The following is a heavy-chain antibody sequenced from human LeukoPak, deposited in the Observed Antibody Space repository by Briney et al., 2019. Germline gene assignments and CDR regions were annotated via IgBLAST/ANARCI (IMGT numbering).Heavy chain of an antibody. J-gene: IGHJ4*02. D-gene: IGHD1-14*01. CDR2: ISSNGGST. V-gene: IGHV3-64*01. Sequence: TGGSLRLSCAASGFTFSSYAMHWVRQAPGKGLEYVSAISSNGGSTYYANSVKGRFTISRDNAKNSLYLQMNSLRAEDTAVYYCARDGREDNRIDYWGQGTLVTVSS. CDR1: GFTFSSYA. CDR3: ARDGREDNRIDY.